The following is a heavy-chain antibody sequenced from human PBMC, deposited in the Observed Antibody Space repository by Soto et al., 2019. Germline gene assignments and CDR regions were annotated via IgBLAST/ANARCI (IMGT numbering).Heavy chain of an antibody. J-gene: IGHJ6*02. CDR2: IIPILGIA. CDR1: GGTFSSYT. Sequence: ASVKVSCKASGGTFSSYTISWVRQAPGQGLEWMGRIIPILGIANYAQKFQGRVTITADKSTSTAYMELSSLRSEDTAVYYCAGSPNDYGDRPLLYYYYGMDVWGQGTTVTVSS. D-gene: IGHD4-17*01. CDR3: AGSPNDYGDRPLLYYYYGMDV. V-gene: IGHV1-69*02.